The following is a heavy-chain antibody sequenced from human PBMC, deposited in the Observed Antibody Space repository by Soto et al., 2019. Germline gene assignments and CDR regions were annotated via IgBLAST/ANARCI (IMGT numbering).Heavy chain of an antibody. J-gene: IGHJ4*02. CDR3: TRDENRVSDY. CDR2: ARSKADSYTT. V-gene: IGHV3-72*01. Sequence: GGSLRLSCAASGFTFSDENMDWVRQAPGKGLEWIGRARSKADSYTTEYAASVKGRFTISRDESKDSLHLQMNSLKTEDTAIYYWTRDENRVSDYRGQGTPVTRSS. CDR1: GFTFSDEN.